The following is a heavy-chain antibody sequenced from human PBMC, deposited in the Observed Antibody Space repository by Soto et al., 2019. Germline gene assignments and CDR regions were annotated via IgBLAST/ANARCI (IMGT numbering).Heavy chain of an antibody. CDR1: GGSITRRGHC. CDR2: MDYSGRT. CDR3: ARHDLHRGIMITFGGPLGI. V-gene: IGHV4-39*01. D-gene: IGHD3-16*01. J-gene: IGHJ3*02. Sequence: QMQLQESGPGLVKPSETLSLTCSVSGGSITRRGHCWGWVRQPPGKGLGRMGSMDYSGRTYYDPSLKSRVSMSVDTSNNQFSLRLKSVIAADTAVYDCARHDLHRGIMITFGGPLGIWGQGTMVTVSS.